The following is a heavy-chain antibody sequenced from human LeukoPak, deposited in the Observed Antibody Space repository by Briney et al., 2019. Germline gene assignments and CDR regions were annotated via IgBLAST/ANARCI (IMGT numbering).Heavy chain of an antibody. J-gene: IGHJ4*02. D-gene: IGHD3-16*02. V-gene: IGHV1-2*02. CDR1: GYTFTGYY. CDR3: ARDRVYDYVWGSYRPLDY. CDR2: INPNSGGT. Sequence: GASVKVSCKASGYTFTGYYMHWVQQAPGQGLEWMGWINPNSGGTNYAQKFQGRVTMTRDTSISTAYMELRSLRSDDTAVYYCARDRVYDYVWGSYRPLDYWGQGTLVTVSS.